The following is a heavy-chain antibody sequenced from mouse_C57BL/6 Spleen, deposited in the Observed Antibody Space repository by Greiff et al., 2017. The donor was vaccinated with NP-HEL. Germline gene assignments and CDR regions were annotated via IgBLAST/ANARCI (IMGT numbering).Heavy chain of an antibody. V-gene: IGHV14-1*01. J-gene: IGHJ2*01. CDR1: GFNIKDYY. Sequence: EVQLQQSGAELVRPGASVKLSCTASGFNIKDYYMHWVKQRPEQGLEWIGRIDPEDGDTEYAPKFQGKATMTSDTSSNTAYLQLSSLTSEDTAVYYCTTTVVATPYYFDYWGQGTTLTVSS. D-gene: IGHD1-1*01. CDR2: IDPEDGDT. CDR3: TTTVVATPYYFDY.